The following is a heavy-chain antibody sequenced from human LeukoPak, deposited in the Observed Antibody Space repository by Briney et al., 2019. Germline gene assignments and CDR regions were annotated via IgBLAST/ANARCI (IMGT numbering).Heavy chain of an antibody. J-gene: IGHJ4*02. CDR2: ISYDGSNK. Sequence: GGSLRLSCAASGFTFSSYAMHWVRQAPGKGLEWVAVISYDGSNKYYADSVKGRFTISRDNSKNTLYLQMNSLRAEDTAVYYCARDRGYYDFARWGQGTLVTVSS. CDR1: GFTFSSYA. D-gene: IGHD3-22*01. CDR3: ARDRGYYDFAR. V-gene: IGHV3-30*04.